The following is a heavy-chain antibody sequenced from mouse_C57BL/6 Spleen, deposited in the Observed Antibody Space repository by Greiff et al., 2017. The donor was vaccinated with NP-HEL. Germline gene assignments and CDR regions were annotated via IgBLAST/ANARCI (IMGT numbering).Heavy chain of an antibody. D-gene: IGHD2-5*01. CDR2: ISSGGDYI. Sequence: EVKLVESGEGLVKPGGSLKLSCAASGFTFSSYAMSWVRQTPEKRLEWVAYISSGGDYIYYADTVKGRFTISRDNARNTLYLQMSSLKSEDTAMYYCTRAYSNYPYWYFDVWGTGTTVTVSS. J-gene: IGHJ1*03. CDR1: GFTFSSYA. CDR3: TRAYSNYPYWYFDV. V-gene: IGHV5-9-1*02.